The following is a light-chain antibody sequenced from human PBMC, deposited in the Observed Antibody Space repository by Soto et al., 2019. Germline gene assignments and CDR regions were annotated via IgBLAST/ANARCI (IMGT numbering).Light chain of an antibody. CDR1: QSISSW. CDR3: QQYNSYSWG. J-gene: IGKJ1*01. V-gene: IGKV1-5*03. Sequence: DIQMTQSPSTLSASVGDRVTITCRASQSISSWLAWYQQKPGKAPKLLIYKASSLESGVPSRFSGSGSGREFTLTISSLQPDDFATYYCQQYNSYSWGFGQGTKVEIK. CDR2: KAS.